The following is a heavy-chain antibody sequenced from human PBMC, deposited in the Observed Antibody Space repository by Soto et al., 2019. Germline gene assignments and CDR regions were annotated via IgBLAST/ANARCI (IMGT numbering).Heavy chain of an antibody. CDR2: TNSDGSST. CDR1: GFTFSSYW. CDR3: ARDGIAVAGTVSFDY. D-gene: IGHD6-19*01. V-gene: IGHV3-74*01. Sequence: PGGSLRLSCAASGFTFSSYWMHWVRQAPGKGLVWVSRTNSDGSSTSYADSVKGRFTISRDNAKKTLYLQMNSLRAEDTAVYYCARDGIAVAGTVSFDYWGQGTLVTVSS. J-gene: IGHJ4*02.